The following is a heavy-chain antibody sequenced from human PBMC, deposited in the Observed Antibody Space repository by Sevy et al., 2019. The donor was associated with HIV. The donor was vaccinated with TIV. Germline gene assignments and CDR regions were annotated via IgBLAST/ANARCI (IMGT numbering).Heavy chain of an antibody. CDR3: ARDHYDSLWGSYWYYFDY. J-gene: IGHJ4*02. CDR2: IYAGGST. Sequence: GGSLRLSCAASGFAVSSNYMSWVRQAPGKGLEWVSVIYAGGSTYYADSVKGRFTISRDNSKNTVYLQMNSLRAEDTAVYYCARDHYDSLWGSYWYYFDYWGQGTLVNVSS. V-gene: IGHV3-53*01. CDR1: GFAVSSNY. D-gene: IGHD3-16*01.